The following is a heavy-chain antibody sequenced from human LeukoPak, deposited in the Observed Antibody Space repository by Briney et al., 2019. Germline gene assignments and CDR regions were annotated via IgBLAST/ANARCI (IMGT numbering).Heavy chain of an antibody. D-gene: IGHD3-10*01. J-gene: IGHJ4*02. CDR3: ARETVRGVIQPFDY. CDR2: ISGGGAST. CDR1: GFTFNSYA. Sequence: GGPLRLSCAASGFTFNSYAMNWGRKAPGKGLEGVSTISGGGASTYYADSVKGRFTISRDNFKNTLYLQMSSLRAEDTAVYYCARETVRGVIQPFDYWGQGTLVTVSS. V-gene: IGHV3-23*01.